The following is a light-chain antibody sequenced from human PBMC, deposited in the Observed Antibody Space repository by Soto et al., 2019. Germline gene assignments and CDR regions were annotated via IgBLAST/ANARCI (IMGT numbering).Light chain of an antibody. V-gene: IGKV3-15*01. Sequence: EIVLTQSPGTLSLSPGERATLSCRASQSVSSNLAWYQQKPGQAPRPLIYGASTRATGIPARFSGSGSGTEFTLTISSLQSEDFAVYYCQQYNNWPPLTFGGGTKVDIK. CDR2: GAS. J-gene: IGKJ4*01. CDR1: QSVSSN. CDR3: QQYNNWPPLT.